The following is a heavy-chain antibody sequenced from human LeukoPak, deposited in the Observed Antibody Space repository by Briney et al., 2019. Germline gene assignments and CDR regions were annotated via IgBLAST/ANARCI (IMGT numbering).Heavy chain of an antibody. V-gene: IGHV4-39*01. CDR1: GGSISSSSYY. D-gene: IGHD6-19*01. CDR2: IYYSGST. CDR3: ARLGQWLVRGFDY. Sequence: SETLSLTCTVSGGSISSSSYYWGWIRQPPGKGLEWIGSIYYSGSTYYNPSLKSRVTISVDTPQNQSSLKLSSVTAADTAVYYCARLGQWLVRGFDYWGQGTLVTVSS. J-gene: IGHJ4*02.